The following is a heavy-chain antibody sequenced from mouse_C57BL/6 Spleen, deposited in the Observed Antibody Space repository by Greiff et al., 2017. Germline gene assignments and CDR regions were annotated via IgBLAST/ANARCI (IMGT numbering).Heavy chain of an antibody. CDR3: ARPLTVVARGFAY. CDR1: GFTFSDYY. V-gene: IGHV5-12*01. Sequence: EVQRVESGGGLVQPGGSLKLSCAASGFTFSDYYMYWVRQTPEKRLEWVAYISNGGGSTYYPDTVKGRFTISRDNAKNTLYLQMSRLKSEDTAMYYCARPLTVVARGFAYWGQGTLVTVSA. CDR2: ISNGGGST. D-gene: IGHD1-1*01. J-gene: IGHJ3*01.